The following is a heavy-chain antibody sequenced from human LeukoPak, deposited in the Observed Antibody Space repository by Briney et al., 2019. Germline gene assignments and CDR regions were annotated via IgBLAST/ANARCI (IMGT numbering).Heavy chain of an antibody. CDR3: AKLSASTVSTARSYYGMDV. D-gene: IGHD4-17*01. CDR1: GFTFSSYW. V-gene: IGHV3-74*01. Sequence: PGGSLRLSCAASGFTFSSYWMHWVRQAPGKGLVWVSRINSDGSSTSYADSVKGRFTISRDNSKNTLYLQMNSLRAEDTAVYYCAKLSASTVSTARSYYGMDVWGQGTTVTVSS. CDR2: INSDGSST. J-gene: IGHJ6*02.